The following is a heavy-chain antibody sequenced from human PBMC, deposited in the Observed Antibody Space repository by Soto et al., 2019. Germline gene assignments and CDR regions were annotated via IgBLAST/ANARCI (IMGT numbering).Heavy chain of an antibody. Sequence: SETLSLTCSVSGGSISGSYWSWIRQSPGKGLEWLGYVYYTGSTNYSPSLRSRVSISVDTSKNEFSLRLSSVTAADTAVYFGARLDAAPGAHIDNWGQGTQVTVSS. V-gene: IGHV4-59*01. J-gene: IGHJ4*02. CDR2: VYYTGST. D-gene: IGHD3-3*01. CDR1: GGSISGSY. CDR3: ARLDAAPGAHIDN.